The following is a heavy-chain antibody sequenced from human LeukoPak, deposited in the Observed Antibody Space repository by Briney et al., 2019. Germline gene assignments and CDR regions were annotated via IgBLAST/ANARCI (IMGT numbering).Heavy chain of an antibody. CDR1: GFTFSSYA. J-gene: IGHJ6*02. V-gene: IGHV3-23*01. CDR3: AKDLSSGWAFYYYGMDV. D-gene: IGHD6-19*01. Sequence: GGSLRLSCAASGFTFSSYAMSWVRQAPGKGLEWVSAISGSGGSKYYADSVKGRFSISRDNSKNTLYLQMNSLRAEDTAVYYCAKDLSSGWAFYYYGMDVWGQWTTVTVSS. CDR2: ISGSGGSK.